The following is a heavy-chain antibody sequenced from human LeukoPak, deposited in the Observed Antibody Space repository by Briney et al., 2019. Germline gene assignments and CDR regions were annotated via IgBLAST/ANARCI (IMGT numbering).Heavy chain of an antibody. CDR3: ARATVTTYDAFDI. V-gene: IGHV3-21*01. Sequence: PGPSLRLSCAASAFTVNSNYMSSVRQAPRKGIEWDSFIIISSENKYSADSVKRRFTTSRDYAKNSLYLQMASLTDEDTAVYYCARATVTTYDAFDIWGQGTMVTVSS. CDR1: AFTVNSNY. J-gene: IGHJ3*02. D-gene: IGHD4-17*01. CDR2: IIISSENK.